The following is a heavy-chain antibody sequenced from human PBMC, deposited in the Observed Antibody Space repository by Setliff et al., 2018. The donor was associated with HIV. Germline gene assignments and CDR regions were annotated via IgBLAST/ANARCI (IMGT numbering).Heavy chain of an antibody. D-gene: IGHD6-6*01. CDR1: GFTFSRYW. J-gene: IGHJ4*02. CDR3: VMFSSSSG. Sequence: GGSLRLSCAASGFTFSRYWMHWVRQAPGQGLVWVSGINNDTTTTTYADSVKGRFSISRDNAKNTLHLQMNGLRGEDTAVYYCVMFSSSSGWGQGTQVTVSS. CDR2: INNDTTTT. V-gene: IGHV3-74*01.